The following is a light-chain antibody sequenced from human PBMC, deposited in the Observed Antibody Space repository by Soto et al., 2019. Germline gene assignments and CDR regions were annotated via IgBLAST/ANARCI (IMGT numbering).Light chain of an antibody. Sequence: DIQMTKSPSTLSASVGDRVTITCRASQSISSWLAWYQQKPGKATRLLIYKASSLESGVPSRFSGSGSGTEFTLTISSLQPDDFATYYCQQCNNSPIPFGQGTRLEIK. V-gene: IGKV1-5*03. CDR3: QQCNNSPIP. CDR2: KAS. J-gene: IGKJ5*01. CDR1: QSISSW.